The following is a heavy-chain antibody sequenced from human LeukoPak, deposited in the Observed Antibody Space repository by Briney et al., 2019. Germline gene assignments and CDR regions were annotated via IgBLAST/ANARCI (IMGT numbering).Heavy chain of an antibody. Sequence: SETLSLTCTVSGGSISSSSYYWGWIRQPPGKGLEWIGSIYYSGSTYYNPSLKGRVTISVDTSKNQFSLKLSSVTAADTAVYYCARAPGDFWSGYYHDAFDIWGQGTMVTVSS. J-gene: IGHJ3*02. D-gene: IGHD3-3*01. V-gene: IGHV4-39*07. CDR1: GGSISSSSYY. CDR2: IYYSGST. CDR3: ARAPGDFWSGYYHDAFDI.